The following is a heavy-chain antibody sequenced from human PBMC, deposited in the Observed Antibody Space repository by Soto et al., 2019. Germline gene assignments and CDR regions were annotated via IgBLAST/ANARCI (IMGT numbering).Heavy chain of an antibody. Sequence: QVQLVQSGAEVKKPGSSVKVSCKASGGTFSSYAISWVRQAPGQGLEWMGGIIPIFGTANYAQKFQGRVTITADESTGTAYEELSSLRSEATAVYYCAVSLPGYSSSWYFDYWGQGTLVTVSS. CDR3: AVSLPGYSSSWYFDY. CDR1: GGTFSSYA. J-gene: IGHJ4*02. D-gene: IGHD6-13*01. CDR2: IIPIFGTA. V-gene: IGHV1-69*12.